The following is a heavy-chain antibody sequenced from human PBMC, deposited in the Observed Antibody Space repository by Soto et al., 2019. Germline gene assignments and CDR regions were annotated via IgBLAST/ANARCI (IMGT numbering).Heavy chain of an antibody. Sequence: GGSLRLSCAASGFTFSSYSMNWVRQAPGKGLEWVSYISSSSSTIYYADSLKGRFTISRDNAKNSLYLQMNSLRAEDTAVYYCARESSGGSCYPSGCNWFDPWGQGTLVTVSS. CDR1: GFTFSSYS. CDR3: ARESSGGSCYPSGCNWFDP. CDR2: ISSSSSTI. J-gene: IGHJ5*02. D-gene: IGHD2-15*01. V-gene: IGHV3-48*01.